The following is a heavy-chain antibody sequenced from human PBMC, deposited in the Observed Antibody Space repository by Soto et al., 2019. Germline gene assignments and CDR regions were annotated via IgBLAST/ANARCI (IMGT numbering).Heavy chain of an antibody. J-gene: IGHJ5*01. Sequence: GASVKVSCKASGYTFTGYYMHWVRQAPGQGLEWMGWINPNSGGTNYAQKFQGWVTMTRDTSISTAYMELSRLRSDDTAVYYCARGHEEWDIVVFPSSLGGHDDLFDSCSQGSL. CDR2: INPNSGGT. CDR3: ARGHEEWDIVVFPSSLGGHDDLFDS. D-gene: IGHD2-15*01. V-gene: IGHV1-2*04. CDR1: GYTFTGYY.